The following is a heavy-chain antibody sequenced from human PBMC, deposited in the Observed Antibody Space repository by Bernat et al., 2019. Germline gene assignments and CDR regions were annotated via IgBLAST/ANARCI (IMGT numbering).Heavy chain of an antibody. Sequence: QVQLVESGGGVVQPGRSLRLSCAASGFTFSAFGMHWVRQAPGKGLEWVAVTWYDGSNTHYADSVKGRFTISRDNSKNTLYLQMNSLRAEDTAVYYCARAPYGDYENDAFDIWGQGTMVTVSS. D-gene: IGHD4-17*01. V-gene: IGHV3-33*01. CDR3: ARAPYGDYENDAFDI. J-gene: IGHJ3*02. CDR1: GFTFSAFG. CDR2: TWYDGSNT.